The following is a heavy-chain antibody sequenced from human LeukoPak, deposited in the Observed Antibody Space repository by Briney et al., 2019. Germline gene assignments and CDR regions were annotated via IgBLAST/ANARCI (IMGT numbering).Heavy chain of an antibody. J-gene: IGHJ4*02. CDR1: GYTFTSYD. CDR3: ATGVLERPPFFDY. CDR2: MNPNSGNT. V-gene: IGHV1-8*01. Sequence: EASVKVSCKASGYTFTSYDINWVRQATGQGLEWMGWMNPNSGNTGYAQKFQGRVTMTRNTSISTAYMELSSLRSEDTAVYYCATGVLERPPFFDYWGQGTLVTVSS. D-gene: IGHD1-1*01.